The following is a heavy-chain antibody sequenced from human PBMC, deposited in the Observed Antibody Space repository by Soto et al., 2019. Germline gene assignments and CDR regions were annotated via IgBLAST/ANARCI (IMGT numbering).Heavy chain of an antibody. D-gene: IGHD1-26*01. V-gene: IGHV4-4*02. J-gene: IGHJ6*02. CDR2: ISHSGSA. Sequence: QVQLRESGPGLVKPSGTLSLTCAVSGASISSDNWWTWVRQPPGKGLEWIGEISHSGSANYNPSLKSRLTRSVDKSKNHFSLKLSSLTAADTAVYHCARSESESYLREGLGYYYAMDVWGQGTTVTVSS. CDR1: GASISSDNW. CDR3: ARSESESYLREGLGYYYAMDV.